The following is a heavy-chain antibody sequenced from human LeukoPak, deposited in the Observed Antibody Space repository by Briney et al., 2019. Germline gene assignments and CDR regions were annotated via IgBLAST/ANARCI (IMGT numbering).Heavy chain of an antibody. CDR2: IWYDGSNK. CDR3: SRDHNDSSGYYFYYYYYYGMDV. D-gene: IGHD3-22*01. CDR1: GFTFSNHG. V-gene: IGHV3-33*01. Sequence: GGSLRLSCAASGFTFSNHGMHWVRQAPGKGLEWVAVIWYDGSNKYYADSVKGRFTISRDNSKNTLYLQMNSLGAEDTAVYYCSRDHNDSSGYYFYYYYYYGMDVWGQGTTVTVSS. J-gene: IGHJ6*02.